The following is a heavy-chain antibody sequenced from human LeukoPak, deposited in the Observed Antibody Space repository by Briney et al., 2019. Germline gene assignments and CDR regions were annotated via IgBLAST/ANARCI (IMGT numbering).Heavy chain of an antibody. CDR2: ISYDGSNK. J-gene: IGHJ4*02. D-gene: IGHD3-22*01. CDR1: GFTFSSYA. Sequence: GGSLRLSCAASGFTFSSYAMHWVRQPPGKGLEWVAVISYDGSNKYYADSVKGRFTISRDNSKNTLYLQMHRLRAEDPAAYYCARAHYPHSYDSSGYLSLWGQGTLVTVSS. CDR3: ARAHYPHSYDSSGYLSL. V-gene: IGHV3-30-3*01.